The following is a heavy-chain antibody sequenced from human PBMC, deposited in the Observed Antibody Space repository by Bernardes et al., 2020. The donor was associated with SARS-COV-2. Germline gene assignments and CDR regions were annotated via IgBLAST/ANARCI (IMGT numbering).Heavy chain of an antibody. Sequence: GGSLRLSCAASGFTFSSYSMNWVRQAPGKGLEWVSSISSSSSYIYYADSVKGRFTISRDNAKNSLYLQMNSLRAEDTAVYYCARDNPDYYDFWSGYYTDYYYYGMDVWGQGTTVTVSS. D-gene: IGHD3-3*01. V-gene: IGHV3-21*01. CDR2: ISSSSSYI. J-gene: IGHJ6*02. CDR1: GFTFSSYS. CDR3: ARDNPDYYDFWSGYYTDYYYYGMDV.